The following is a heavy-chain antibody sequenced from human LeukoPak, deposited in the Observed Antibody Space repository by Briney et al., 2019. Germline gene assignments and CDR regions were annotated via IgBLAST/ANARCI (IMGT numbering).Heavy chain of an antibody. CDR2: IYSGGST. V-gene: IGHV3-66*01. CDR1: GFTVSSNY. J-gene: IGHJ4*02. CDR3: ARYKKRDGSFDY. D-gene: IGHD1-26*01. Sequence: GGSLRLSCAASGFTVSSNYMSWVRQAPGKGLVWVSVIYSGGSTYYADSVKGRFTISRDSSKNTLYLQMNSLRAEDTAVYYCARYKKRDGSFDYWGQGTLVTVSS.